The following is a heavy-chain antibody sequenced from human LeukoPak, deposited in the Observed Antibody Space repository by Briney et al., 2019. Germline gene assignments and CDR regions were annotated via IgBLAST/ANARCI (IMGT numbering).Heavy chain of an antibody. CDR2: ISSSGSFI. Sequence: GGSLRLSCAASGFTFSSYSMNWVRQAPGEGLEWVSSISSSGSFIYYADSVKGRFTISRDNARNSLFLQMNSLRAEDTAVYYCARDFRYSGYEGIDYWGQGTLVTVSS. V-gene: IGHV3-21*01. J-gene: IGHJ4*02. CDR3: ARDFRYSGYEGIDY. CDR1: GFTFSSYS. D-gene: IGHD5-12*01.